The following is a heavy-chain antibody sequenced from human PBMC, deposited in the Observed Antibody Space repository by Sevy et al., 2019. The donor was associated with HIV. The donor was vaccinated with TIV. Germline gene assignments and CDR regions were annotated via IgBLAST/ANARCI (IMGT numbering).Heavy chain of an antibody. CDR2: ISYHGRDK. CDR1: GIIFTSSG. CDR3: AKDNQLPDDY. V-gene: IGHV3-30*18. D-gene: IGHD2-2*01. Sequence: GGSLRLSCVVSGIIFTSSGMHWVRQAPGKGLEWVAVISYHGRDKFYADSVKGRFTISRDNSKNILYLQMNGLRIEDTAVYYCAKDNQLPDDYWGQGTLVTVSS. J-gene: IGHJ4*02.